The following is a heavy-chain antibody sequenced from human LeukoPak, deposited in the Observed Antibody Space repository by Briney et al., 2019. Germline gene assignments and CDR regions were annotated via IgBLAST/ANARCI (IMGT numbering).Heavy chain of an antibody. CDR3: ARGRLIYYYYYMDV. D-gene: IGHD3-22*01. CDR2: INHSGST. J-gene: IGHJ6*03. Sequence: SETLSLTCAVYGGSFSGYYWSWIRQPPGKGLEWIGEINHSGSTNYNPSLKSRVTISVDTFKNQFSLKLSSVTAADTAVYYCARGRLIYYYYYMDVWGKGTTVTVSS. CDR1: GGSFSGYY. V-gene: IGHV4-34*01.